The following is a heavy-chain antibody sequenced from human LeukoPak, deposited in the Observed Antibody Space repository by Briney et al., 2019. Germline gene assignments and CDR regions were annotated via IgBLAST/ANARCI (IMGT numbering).Heavy chain of an antibody. Sequence: GGSLRLSCAASGFTFSSYSMNWVRQAPGKGLEWVSSISSSGSYIYYADSVKGRFTISRDNAKNSLYLQMNSLRAEDTAVYSCAKDHHPYDSSAYYGALDYCGQGTLVTVSS. CDR3: AKDHHPYDSSAYYGALDY. CDR2: ISSSGSYI. J-gene: IGHJ4*02. V-gene: IGHV3-21*01. CDR1: GFTFSSYS. D-gene: IGHD3-22*01.